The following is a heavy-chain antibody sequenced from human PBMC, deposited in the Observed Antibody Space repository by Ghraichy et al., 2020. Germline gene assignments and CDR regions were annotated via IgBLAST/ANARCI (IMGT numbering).Heavy chain of an antibody. D-gene: IGHD1-26*01. Sequence: ASVKVSCKASGYTFTGYYMHWVRQAPGQGLEWMGWINPNSGGTNYAQKFQGWVTMTRDTSISTAYMELSRLRSDDTAVYYCARGSYFIVRDPDAFDIWGQGTMVTVSS. J-gene: IGHJ3*02. CDR3: ARGSYFIVRDPDAFDI. CDR2: INPNSGGT. CDR1: GYTFTGYY. V-gene: IGHV1-2*04.